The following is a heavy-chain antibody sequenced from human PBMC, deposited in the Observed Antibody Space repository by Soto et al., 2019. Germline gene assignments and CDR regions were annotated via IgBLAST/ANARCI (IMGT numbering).Heavy chain of an antibody. V-gene: IGHV4-61*01. Sequence: QVQLQESGPGLVKPSETLSLTCTVSGGSVSGGSYCWSWIRQPPGKGLECIGYVYNSGSTTYNPSLESRVPLSVDTSKHQLSLGLSSVTAADTAVYYCARVPLTTYFDLWGRGTLVTVSS. CDR2: VYNSGST. CDR1: GGSVSGGSYC. D-gene: IGHD3-9*01. J-gene: IGHJ2*01. CDR3: ARVPLTTYFDL.